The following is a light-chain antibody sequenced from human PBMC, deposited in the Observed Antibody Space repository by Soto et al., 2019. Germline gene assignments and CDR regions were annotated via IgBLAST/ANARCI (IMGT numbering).Light chain of an antibody. CDR3: LLYYGGAQVL. V-gene: IGLV7-43*01. Sequence: QDVVTQEPSLTVSPGGTVTLTCASSAGAVTSAYYTNWLQQKPGQAPRALIYSTSEKHSWTPARFSGPLLGGKAALTLSAAQPEDEADYYCLLYYGGAQVLFGGGTKLTVL. CDR1: AGAVTSAYY. J-gene: IGLJ2*01. CDR2: STS.